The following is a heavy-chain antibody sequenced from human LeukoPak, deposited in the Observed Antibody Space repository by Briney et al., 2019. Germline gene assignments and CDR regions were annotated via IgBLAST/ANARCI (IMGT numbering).Heavy chain of an antibody. D-gene: IGHD6-19*01. J-gene: IGHJ1*01. Sequence: GGSLRLSCAASGFSFSSYSMNWVRQAPGKGLEWVSLISTSSSYIYYADSVKGRFTISRDNAKNSLYLQMNTLRAEDTAVYYCARDPWGSSGYFQHWGQGTLVTVSS. V-gene: IGHV3-21*01. CDR2: ISTSSSYI. CDR3: ARDPWGSSGYFQH. CDR1: GFSFSSYS.